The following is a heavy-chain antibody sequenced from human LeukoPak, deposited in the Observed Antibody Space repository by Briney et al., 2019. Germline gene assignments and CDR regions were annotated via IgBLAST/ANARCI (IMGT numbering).Heavy chain of an antibody. V-gene: IGHV4-59*08. CDR2: SYYSGST. Sequence: SETLSLSCTVSGGSSNNYYWNWIRQPPGKGLEWIGYSYYSGSTNYNPSLKSRVTISVDTSKNQFSLNLSSVTAADTAVYYCARLGSVAMPFDYWGQGTLVTVSS. D-gene: IGHD2-2*01. CDR1: GGSSNNYY. J-gene: IGHJ4*02. CDR3: ARLGSVAMPFDY.